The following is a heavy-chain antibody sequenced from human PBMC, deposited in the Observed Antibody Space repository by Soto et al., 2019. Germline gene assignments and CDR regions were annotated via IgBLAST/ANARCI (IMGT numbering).Heavy chain of an antibody. V-gene: IGHV3-33*01. J-gene: IGHJ6*02. CDR1: GFTFISYG. D-gene: IGHD2-2*01. CDR2: IWYDGSNK. CDR3: AANLGVVPAAMSVDYYYYGMDV. Sequence: GGSLRLSCAASGFTFISYGMHWVRQAPGKGLEWVAVIWYDGSNKYYADSVKGRFTISRDNSKNTLYLQMNSLRAEDTAVYYCAANLGVVPAAMSVDYYYYGMDVWGQGTTVTVSS.